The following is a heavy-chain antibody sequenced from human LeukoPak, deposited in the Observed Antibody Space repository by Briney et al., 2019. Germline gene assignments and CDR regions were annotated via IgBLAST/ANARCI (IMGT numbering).Heavy chain of an antibody. CDR2: INPNSGGT. J-gene: IGHJ6*03. CDR1: GYTFTSYY. V-gene: IGHV1-2*02. Sequence: ASVKVSCKASGYTFTSYYMHWVRQAPGQGLEWMGWINPNSGGTNYAQKFQGRVTMTRDTSISTAYMELSRLRSDDTAVYYCARDPIAARHYYYYMDVWGKGTTATVSS. CDR3: ARDPIAARHYYYYMDV. D-gene: IGHD6-6*01.